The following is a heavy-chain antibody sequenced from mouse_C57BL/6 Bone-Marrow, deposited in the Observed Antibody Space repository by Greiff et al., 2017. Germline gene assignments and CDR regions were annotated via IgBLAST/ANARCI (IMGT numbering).Heavy chain of an antibody. CDR3: ASRAMDY. CDR1: GYTFTSYW. J-gene: IGHJ4*01. Sequence: QVPLQQPGAELVKPGASVQLSCKASGYTFTSYWMHWVKQRPGQGLAWIGLIHPNSGSTNYNEKFKSNATLTVDKSSSTAYMQLSSLTSEDSAVYYCASRAMDYWGQGTSVTVSS. V-gene: IGHV1-64*01. CDR2: IHPNSGST.